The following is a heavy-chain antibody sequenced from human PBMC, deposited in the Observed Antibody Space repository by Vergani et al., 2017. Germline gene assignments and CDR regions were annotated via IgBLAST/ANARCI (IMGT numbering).Heavy chain of an antibody. Sequence: QVQLQESGPGLVKPSQTLSLTCTVSGGSISSGGYYWSWIRQHPGKGLEWIGEINHGGSTNYNPSLKSRVTISVDTSKNQFSLKLSAVTAADTAVYYCARGTPANWGLNWFDPWGQGTLVTVTS. CDR2: INHGGST. D-gene: IGHD7-27*01. V-gene: IGHV4-31*03. CDR3: ARGTPANWGLNWFDP. CDR1: GGSISSGGYY. J-gene: IGHJ5*02.